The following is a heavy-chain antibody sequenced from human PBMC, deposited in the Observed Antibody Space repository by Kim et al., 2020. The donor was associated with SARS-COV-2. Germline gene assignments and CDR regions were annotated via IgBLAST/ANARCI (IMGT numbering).Heavy chain of an antibody. CDR3: ARHPHYYGSGSYHGSLGY. V-gene: IGHV5-10-1*01. CDR1: GYSFTSYW. Sequence: GESLKISCKGSGYSFTSYWISWVRQMPGKGLEWMGRIDPSDSYTNYSPSFRGHATISADKSISTAYLQWSSLKASDTAMYYCARHPHYYGSGSYHGSLGYWGQGTLVTVSS. D-gene: IGHD3-10*01. CDR2: IDPSDSYT. J-gene: IGHJ4*02.